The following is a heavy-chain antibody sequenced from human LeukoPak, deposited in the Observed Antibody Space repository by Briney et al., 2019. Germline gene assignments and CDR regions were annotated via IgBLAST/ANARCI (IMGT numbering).Heavy chain of an antibody. CDR1: GFTFSTFA. V-gene: IGHV3-23*01. D-gene: IGHD5-24*01. CDR3: AKGKGYNNLDRFDP. J-gene: IGHJ5*02. CDR2: IDGSGAGT. Sequence: GGSLRLSCAASGFTFSTFAMTWVRQGPGKGLEWVSSIDGSGAGTYYAYSVKGRFSISRDNSKSTLYLQMYSLTAGDTAVYYCAKGKGYNNLDRFDPWGQGTLVTVSS.